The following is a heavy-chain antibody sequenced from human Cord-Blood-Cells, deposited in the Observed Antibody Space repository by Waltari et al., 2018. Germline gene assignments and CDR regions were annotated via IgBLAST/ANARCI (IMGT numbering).Heavy chain of an antibody. CDR1: GGTFSSYA. V-gene: IGHV1-69*01. CDR3: ARGRGRTSAASLYYFDY. J-gene: IGHJ4*02. Sequence: QVQLVQSGAEVKKPGSSVKVSCKASGGTFSSYAISWVRQAPGPGLEWMGGIIPIFGTANYAQKFQGRVTITADESTSTAYMELSSLRSEDTAVYYCARGRGRTSAASLYYFDYWGQGTLVTVSS. D-gene: IGHD2-2*01. CDR2: IIPIFGTA.